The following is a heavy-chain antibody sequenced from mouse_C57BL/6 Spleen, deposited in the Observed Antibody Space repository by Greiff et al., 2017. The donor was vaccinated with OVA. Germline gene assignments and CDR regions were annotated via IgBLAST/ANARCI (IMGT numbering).Heavy chain of an antibody. CDR3: ARGTGTDY. V-gene: IGHV1-69*01. J-gene: IGHJ2*01. CDR2: IDPSDSYT. CDR1: GYTFTSYW. D-gene: IGHD4-1*01. Sequence: QVQLQQPGAELVMPGASVKLSCKASGYTFTSYWMHWVKQRPGQGLEWIGEIDPSDSYTNYNQKFKGKSTLTVDKSSGTAYMQLSSLTSEDSAVYYCARGTGTDYWGQGTTLTVSS.